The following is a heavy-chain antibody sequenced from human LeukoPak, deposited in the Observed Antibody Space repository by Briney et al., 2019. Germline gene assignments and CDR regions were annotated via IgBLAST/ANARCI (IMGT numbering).Heavy chain of an antibody. V-gene: IGHV1-24*01. D-gene: IGHD6-13*01. CDR1: GYTLTELS. J-gene: IGHJ4*02. CDR3: ATHTGIAAAGDFDY. CDR2: FDPEDGET. Sequence: ASVKVSCKVSGYTLTELSMHWVRQAPGTGHERMGGFDPEDGETIYAQTFQGIVTMTEDTSTDTAYMELSSLRSEDTAVYYCATHTGIAAAGDFDYWGQGTLVTVSS.